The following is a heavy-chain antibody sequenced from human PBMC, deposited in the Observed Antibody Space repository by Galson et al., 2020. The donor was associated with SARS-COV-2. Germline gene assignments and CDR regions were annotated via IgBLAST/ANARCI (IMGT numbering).Heavy chain of an antibody. D-gene: IGHD2-2*01. CDR3: ARSVVLRSFDP. V-gene: IGHV4-39*07. J-gene: IGHJ5*02. CDR2: IYYSGST. Sequence: SETLSLTCTVSGGSISSSSYYWGWIRQPPGKGLEWIGSIYYSGSTYYNPSLKSRVTISVDTSKNQFSLKLSSVTAADTAVYYCARSVVLRSFDPWGQGTLVTVSS. CDR1: GGSISSSSYY.